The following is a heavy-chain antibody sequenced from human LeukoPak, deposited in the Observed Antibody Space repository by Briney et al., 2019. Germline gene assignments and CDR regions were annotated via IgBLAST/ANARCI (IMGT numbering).Heavy chain of an antibody. CDR3: ARTSGESTAALRAPFDY. D-gene: IGHD6-6*01. Sequence: GGSLRLSCAVSGFTFSSYSMTWVRQAPGKGLEWVSSICSSRGYKYYADSVKGRFTISRDNAKNSLYLQMDSLRAEDAAVYYCARTSGESTAALRAPFDYWGQGTLATVSS. J-gene: IGHJ4*02. CDR2: ICSSRGYK. V-gene: IGHV3-21*01. CDR1: GFTFSSYS.